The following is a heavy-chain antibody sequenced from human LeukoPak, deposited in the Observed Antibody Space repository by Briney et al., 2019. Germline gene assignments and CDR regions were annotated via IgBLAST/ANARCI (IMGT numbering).Heavy chain of an antibody. CDR1: GFPFSSSD. CDR3: ARGGSSYAPSEPFYFDY. CDR2: ISAGGYTT. D-gene: IGHD3-10*01. J-gene: IGHJ4*02. Sequence: PGGSLRLSCAASGFPFSSSDLNWVRQAPGKGLEWISYISAGGYTTHYADSVKGRFTISRDNAKKSLYLQMNSLRAEDTAVYYCARGGSSYAPSEPFYFDYWGQGTLVSVSS. V-gene: IGHV3-48*03.